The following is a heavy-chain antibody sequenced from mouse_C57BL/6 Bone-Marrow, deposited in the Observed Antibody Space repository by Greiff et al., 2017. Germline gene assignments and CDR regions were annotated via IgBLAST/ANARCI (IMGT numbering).Heavy chain of an antibody. V-gene: IGHV3-6*01. CDR2: ISDDGSN. CDR1: GYSITSGYY. Sequence: VQLKESGPGLVKPSQSLSLTCSVTGYSITSGYYWNWIRQFPGNKLEWMGYISDDGSNNYNPSLKNRISITRDTSKNQFYLKLNSVTTEDTATYYCARDNYGSSYAWFAYWGQGTLVTVSA. CDR3: ARDNYGSSYAWFAY. D-gene: IGHD1-1*01. J-gene: IGHJ3*01.